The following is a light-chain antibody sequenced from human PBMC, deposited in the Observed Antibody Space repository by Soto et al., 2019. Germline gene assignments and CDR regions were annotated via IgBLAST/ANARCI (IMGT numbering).Light chain of an antibody. CDR3: QQYGSSGT. V-gene: IGKV1-39*01. CDR2: GAS. CDR1: QSIVTY. J-gene: IGKJ1*01. Sequence: DIQMTQSPSSLSSSVGDRVTITCRASQSIVTYLNWYLQKPGKAPKLLIYGASSRATGIPDRFSGSGSGTDFTLTISRLEPEDFAVYYCQQYGSSGTFGQGTKVDIK.